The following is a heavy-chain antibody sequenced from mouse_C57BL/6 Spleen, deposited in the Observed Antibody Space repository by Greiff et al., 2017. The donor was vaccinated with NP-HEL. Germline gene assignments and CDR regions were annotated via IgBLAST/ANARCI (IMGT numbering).Heavy chain of an antibody. J-gene: IGHJ2*01. Sequence: EVKVVESGGGLVKPGGSLKLSCAASGFTFSSYAMSWVRQTPEKRLEWVATISDGGSYTYYPDNVKGRFTISRDNAKNNLYLQMSHLKSEDTAMYYCARYSNYFDYWGQGTTLTVSS. V-gene: IGHV5-4*03. D-gene: IGHD2-5*01. CDR3: ARYSNYFDY. CDR1: GFTFSSYA. CDR2: ISDGGSYT.